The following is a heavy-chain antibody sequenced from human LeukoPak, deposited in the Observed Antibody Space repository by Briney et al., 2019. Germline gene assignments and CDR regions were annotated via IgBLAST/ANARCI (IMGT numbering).Heavy chain of an antibody. Sequence: QPGGSLRLSCAASGFTFSSYWMHWVRQAPGKGLVWVSRINSDGSSTSYADSVKGRFTISRDNAKNTLYLEMNSLRAEHTAVYYCARDYYYYYGMDVWGQGTTVTVSS. CDR1: GFTFSSYW. CDR2: INSDGSST. V-gene: IGHV3-74*01. J-gene: IGHJ6*02. CDR3: ARDYYYYYGMDV.